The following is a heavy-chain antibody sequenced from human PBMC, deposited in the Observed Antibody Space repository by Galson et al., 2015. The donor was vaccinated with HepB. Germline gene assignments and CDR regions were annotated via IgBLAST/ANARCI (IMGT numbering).Heavy chain of an antibody. V-gene: IGHV3-66*01. CDR1: GFTVSSNY. J-gene: IGHJ4*02. Sequence: SLRLSCAGSGFTVSSNYMNWVRQAPGKGLEWVSVIYGGGSTRYADSVRGRFTISRDNSKNTLYLEMNSLRAEDTALYYCARDSGDWNQDYWGQGTLVTVSS. CDR3: ARDSGDWNQDY. D-gene: IGHD1-1*01. CDR2: IYGGGST.